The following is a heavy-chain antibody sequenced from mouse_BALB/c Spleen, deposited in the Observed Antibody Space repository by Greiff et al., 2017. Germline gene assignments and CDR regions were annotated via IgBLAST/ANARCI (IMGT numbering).Heavy chain of an antibody. D-gene: IGHD1-1*01. CDR3: ARGYYYGSSPLFAY. CDR2: ISSGGSYT. V-gene: IGHV5-9-4*01. CDR1: GFTFSSYA. J-gene: IGHJ3*01. Sequence: EVKLMESGGGLVKPGGSLKLSCAASGFTFSSYAMSWVRQSPEKRLEWVAEISSGGSYTYYPDTVTGRFTISRDNAKNTLYLEMSSLRSEDTAMYYCARGYYYGSSPLFAYWGQGTLVTVSA.